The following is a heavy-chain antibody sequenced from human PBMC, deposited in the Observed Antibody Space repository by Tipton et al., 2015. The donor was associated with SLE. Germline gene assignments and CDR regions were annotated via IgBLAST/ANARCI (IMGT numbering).Heavy chain of an antibody. J-gene: IGHJ5*02. CDR1: GGSFSGYY. Sequence: GSLRLSCAVYGGSFSGYYWSCIRQPPGKGLEWIGEINHSGSTNYNPSLKSRVTMSLDTSKNQFSLKLSSVTAADTAVYYCATAGITGTPGWFDPWGQGTLVTVSS. D-gene: IGHD1-20*01. V-gene: IGHV4-34*01. CDR2: INHSGST. CDR3: ATAGITGTPGWFDP.